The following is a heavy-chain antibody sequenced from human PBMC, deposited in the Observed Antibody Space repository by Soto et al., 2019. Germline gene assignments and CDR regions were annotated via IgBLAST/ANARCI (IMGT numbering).Heavy chain of an antibody. D-gene: IGHD1-7*01. CDR3: ASRDPGTSVDY. J-gene: IGHJ4*02. CDR1: GGSFTSNNW. CDR2: IYRTGST. V-gene: IGHV4-4*02. Sequence: SETLSLTCAVSGGSFTSNNWWTWVRQPPGQGLEWIGEIYRTGSTNYNPSLKTRVTISLDKSENQFSLKVTSLTAADTAVYYWASRDPGTSVDYWGQGTLVTVSS.